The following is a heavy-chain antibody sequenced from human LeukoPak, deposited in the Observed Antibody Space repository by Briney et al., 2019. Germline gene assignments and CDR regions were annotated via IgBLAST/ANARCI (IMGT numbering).Heavy chain of an antibody. CDR2: IYYSGIT. Sequence: SETLSLTCAVYGGSFSGYYWSWIRQPPGKGLEWIANIYYSGITHYNPSVKSRVTISVDTSKNQFSLKLSSVTAADTAMYYCARRTYSNYFDYWGRGTLVTVS. V-gene: IGHV4-34*01. J-gene: IGHJ4*02. D-gene: IGHD4-4*01. CDR3: ARRTYSNYFDY. CDR1: GGSFSGYY.